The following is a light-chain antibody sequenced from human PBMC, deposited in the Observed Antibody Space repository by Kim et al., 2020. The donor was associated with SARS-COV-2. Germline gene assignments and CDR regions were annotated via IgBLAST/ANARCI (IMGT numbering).Light chain of an antibody. Sequence: GQRVTNCCSGSSSNIGGNFVNWYQQLPGPAPKLLIYSNNQRPSGVPDRFSGSKSGTSASLAISGLQSEDEAHYYCAAWDDSLNGPVFGGGTQLTVL. CDR3: AAWDDSLNGPV. CDR1: SSNIGGNF. CDR2: SNN. J-gene: IGLJ2*01. V-gene: IGLV1-44*01.